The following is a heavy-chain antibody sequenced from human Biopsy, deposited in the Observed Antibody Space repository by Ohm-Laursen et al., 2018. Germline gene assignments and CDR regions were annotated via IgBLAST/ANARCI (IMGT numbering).Heavy chain of an antibody. CDR2: IWYDGSRE. V-gene: IGHV3-33*01. CDR1: GFTFSSYG. J-gene: IGHJ4*02. Sequence: SLRLSCAASGFTFSSYGMHWVRQAPGKGLEWVAVIWYDGSREYYADSVEGRFTISRDNSKNTLYLQLNSLRAEDTAVYYCARAYPPPGRRLVVVAGDFDCWGQGTRVTGSS. CDR3: ARAYPPPGRRLVVVAGDFDC. D-gene: IGHD2-15*01.